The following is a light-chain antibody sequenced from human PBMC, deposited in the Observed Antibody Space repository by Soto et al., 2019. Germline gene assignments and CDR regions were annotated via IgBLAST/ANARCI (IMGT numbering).Light chain of an antibody. CDR1: QSISSTY. V-gene: IGKV3-20*01. CDR3: QQYGSTPLYT. CDR2: GVS. Sequence: EIVLTQSPGTLSLSPGERATLSCRASQSISSTYLAWYQQKPGQAPRLLMHGVSSRSTGVPDRFSGSGSGTDFTLTVRRLEPEDFAVYYCQQYGSTPLYTFGQGTKLEIK. J-gene: IGKJ2*01.